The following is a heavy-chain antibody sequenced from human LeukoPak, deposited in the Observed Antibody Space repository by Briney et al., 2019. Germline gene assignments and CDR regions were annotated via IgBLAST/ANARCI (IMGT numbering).Heavy chain of an antibody. Sequence: GESLKISCKGSGYSFTTYWIGWVRQMPGKGLEWMGLIYPGDSDTRYSPSFQGRVTISVDKSISTAFLQWNNLKASDTAMYYCARGNTATYYDWFDPWGQGTLVTVSS. J-gene: IGHJ5*02. CDR2: IYPGDSDT. CDR3: ARGNTATYYDWFDP. V-gene: IGHV5-51*01. CDR1: GYSFTTYW. D-gene: IGHD1-26*01.